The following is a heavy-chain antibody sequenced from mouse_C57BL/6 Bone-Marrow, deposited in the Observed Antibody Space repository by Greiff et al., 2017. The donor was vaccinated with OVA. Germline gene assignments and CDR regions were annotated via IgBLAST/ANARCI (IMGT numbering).Heavy chain of an antibody. V-gene: IGHV1-15*01. Sequence: QVQLQQSGAELVRPGASVTLSCKASGYTFTDYEMHWVKQTPVHGLEWIGAIDPETGGTAYNQKFKGKAILTAEKSSSTAYMELRSLTSEDSAVYYCTGAKLGLFAYWGQGTLVTVSA. CDR1: GYTFTDYE. J-gene: IGHJ3*01. CDR3: TGAKLGLFAY. CDR2: IDPETGGT. D-gene: IGHD4-1*01.